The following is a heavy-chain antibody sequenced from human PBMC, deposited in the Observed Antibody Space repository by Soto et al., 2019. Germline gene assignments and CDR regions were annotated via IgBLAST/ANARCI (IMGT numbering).Heavy chain of an antibody. Sequence: SETLSLTCAVSGFFISSGNYWGWIRKPPGKGLEWIGSIFHGGNTYYNPSLKSRVTISVDMSKNQFSLKLNSVTAADTAVYYCARARWYDAFDVWGQGTMVTVSS. CDR1: GFFISSGNY. D-gene: IGHD2-15*01. CDR2: IFHGGNT. V-gene: IGHV4-38-2*01. CDR3: ARARWYDAFDV. J-gene: IGHJ3*01.